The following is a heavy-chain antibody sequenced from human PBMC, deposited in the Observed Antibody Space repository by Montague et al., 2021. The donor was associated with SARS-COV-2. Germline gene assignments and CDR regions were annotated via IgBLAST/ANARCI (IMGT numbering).Heavy chain of an antibody. D-gene: IGHD3-10*01. CDR2: IYYSGGI. Sequence: SETLSLTCTVSGGSMSDHYWAWIRQPPGKGLEWLAYIYYSGGINSNASLKSRDSMSVDTSKNQFSLQLPSVTAADTAVYYCARAVSVRGAVNWFDPWGQGTLVTVSS. V-gene: IGHV4-59*11. J-gene: IGHJ5*02. CDR3: ARAVSVRGAVNWFDP. CDR1: GGSMSDHY.